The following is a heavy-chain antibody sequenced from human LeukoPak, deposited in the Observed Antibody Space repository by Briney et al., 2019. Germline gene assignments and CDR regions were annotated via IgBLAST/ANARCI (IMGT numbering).Heavy chain of an antibody. J-gene: IGHJ4*02. V-gene: IGHV4-34*01. CDR2: INHSGST. CDR1: GGSFSGYY. D-gene: IGHD6-19*01. CDR3: ARGGAVVAVAGRDFDY. Sequence: SETLSLTCAVYGGSFSGYYWSRIRQPPGKGLEWIGEINHSGSTNYNPSLKSRVTISVDTSKNQFSLKLSSVTAAGTAVYYCARGGAVVAVAGRDFDYWGQGTLVTVSS.